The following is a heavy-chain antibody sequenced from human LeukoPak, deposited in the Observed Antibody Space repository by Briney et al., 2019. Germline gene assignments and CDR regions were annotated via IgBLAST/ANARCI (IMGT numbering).Heavy chain of an antibody. Sequence: GESLKISCKGSGYSFTSYWIGWVRQMPGKGLEWMGIIYPGDSDTRYSPSFQGQVTISADKSISTAYLQWSSLKASDTAMYYCARLPSTYYYDSSGYSIDYWGQGTLVTVSS. V-gene: IGHV5-51*01. CDR3: ARLPSTYYYDSSGYSIDY. CDR1: GYSFTSYW. CDR2: IYPGDSDT. D-gene: IGHD3-22*01. J-gene: IGHJ4*02.